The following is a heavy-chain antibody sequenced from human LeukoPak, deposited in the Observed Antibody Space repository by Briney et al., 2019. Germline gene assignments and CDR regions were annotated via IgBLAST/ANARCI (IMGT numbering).Heavy chain of an antibody. J-gene: IGHJ5*01. D-gene: IGHD1-26*01. Sequence: PGGPLRLSCAASGFTFTNCAMTWVRQAPGKGLEWVSSISGSGASTYYADSVRGRFTISRDNSKNTVYLQMNGLSVEDTALYYCAKDQSRVGASDPFDSWGQGTQVTVSS. CDR3: AKDQSRVGASDPFDS. CDR2: ISGSGAST. V-gene: IGHV3-23*01. CDR1: GFTFTNCA.